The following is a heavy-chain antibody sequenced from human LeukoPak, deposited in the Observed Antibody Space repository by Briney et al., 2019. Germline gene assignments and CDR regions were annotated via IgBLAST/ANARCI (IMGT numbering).Heavy chain of an antibody. Sequence: GGSLRLSCAASGLTFRSYGMHWVRQAPGKGLEWVAFIRYDGSNKYYADSVKGRFTISRDNSKNTLYLQMNSLRAEDTAVYYCAKDVLGEDNWFDPWGQGTLVTVSS. CDR2: IRYDGSNK. CDR3: AKDVLGEDNWFDP. D-gene: IGHD3-10*01. J-gene: IGHJ5*02. V-gene: IGHV3-30*02. CDR1: GLTFRSYG.